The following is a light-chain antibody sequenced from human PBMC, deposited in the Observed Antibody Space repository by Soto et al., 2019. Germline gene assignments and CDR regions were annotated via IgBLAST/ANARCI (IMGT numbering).Light chain of an antibody. CDR3: QPSFT. J-gene: IGKJ3*01. CDR1: QSISSW. Sequence: DIQMTHSPSTLSASVGDRVTITCRSSQSISSWLAWYQQKPWKAPKLLIYKASSLESGVPSRFSGSGSGTAFSLTITSMQSDDFATSFCQPSFTFGPGTKVNIK. CDR2: KAS. V-gene: IGKV1-5*03.